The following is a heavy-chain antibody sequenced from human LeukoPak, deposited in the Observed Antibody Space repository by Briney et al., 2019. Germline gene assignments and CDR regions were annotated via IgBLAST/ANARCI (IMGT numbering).Heavy chain of an antibody. Sequence: PWGSLRLSCAASGFTFTSYVMSWVRQAPGKGLEWLEWVSTISGGDGSRFYADSVKGRFTISRDNSKNTLYLQMNSLRAEDTAVYYCAGGYSYGYYNFWGQGTLVTVSS. CDR3: AGGYSYGYYNF. CDR1: GFTFTSYV. D-gene: IGHD5-18*01. J-gene: IGHJ4*02. V-gene: IGHV3-23*01. CDR2: ISGGDGSR.